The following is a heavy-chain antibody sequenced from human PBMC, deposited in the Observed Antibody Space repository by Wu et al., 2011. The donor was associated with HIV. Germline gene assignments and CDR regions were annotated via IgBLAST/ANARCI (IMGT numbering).Heavy chain of an antibody. CDR2: IKSKTDGGTT. V-gene: IGHV3-15*01. CDR3: TTDLPMTEKRGVDY. Sequence: LSCAASGFTFSNAWMSWVRQAPGKGLEWVGRIKSKTDGGTTDYAAPVKGRFTISRDDSKNTLYLQMNSLKTEDTAVYYCTTDLPMTEKRGVDYWGQGTLVTVSS. J-gene: IGHJ4*02. CDR1: GFTFSNAW.